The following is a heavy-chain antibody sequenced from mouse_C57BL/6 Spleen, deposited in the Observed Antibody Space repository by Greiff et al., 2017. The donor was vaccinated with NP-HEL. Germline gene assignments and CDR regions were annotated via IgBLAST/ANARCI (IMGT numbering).Heavy chain of an antibody. CDR2: ISSGGDYI. Sequence: EVQLVESGEGLVKPGGSLKLSCAASGFTFSSYAMSWVRQTPEKRLEWVAYISSGGDYINYADTVKGRFTISRDNARNTLYLQMSSLKSEDTAMYYCTREAAWLRLQGYAMDYWGQGTSVTVSS. CDR3: TREAAWLRLQGYAMDY. J-gene: IGHJ4*01. V-gene: IGHV5-9-1*02. D-gene: IGHD2-2*01. CDR1: GFTFSSYA.